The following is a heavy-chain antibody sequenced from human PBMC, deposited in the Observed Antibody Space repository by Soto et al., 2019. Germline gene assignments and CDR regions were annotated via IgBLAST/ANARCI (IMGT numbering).Heavy chain of an antibody. D-gene: IGHD3-10*01. V-gene: IGHV3-73*01. Sequence: GGSLRLSCAASGFTFSGSAMHWVRQASGKGLEWVGRIRSKANSYATAYAASVKGRFTISRDDSKNTAYLQMNSLKTEDTAVYYCTRLRVWFGEWPYYYYGMDVWGQGTTVTVPS. CDR3: TRLRVWFGEWPYYYYGMDV. CDR1: GFTFSGSA. J-gene: IGHJ6*02. CDR2: IRSKANSYAT.